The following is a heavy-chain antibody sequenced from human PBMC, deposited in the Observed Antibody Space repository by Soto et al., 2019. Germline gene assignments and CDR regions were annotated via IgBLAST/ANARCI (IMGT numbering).Heavy chain of an antibody. CDR3: ARVPSYGDYESYGMDV. J-gene: IGHJ6*02. V-gene: IGHV4-31*03. D-gene: IGHD4-17*01. CDR2: IYYSGST. CDR1: GGSISSGGYY. Sequence: SETLSLTCTVSGGSISSGGYYWSWIRQHPGKGLEWIGYIYYSGSTYYNPSLKSRVTISVDTSKNQFSLKLSSMTAADTAVYYCARVPSYGDYESYGMDVWGQGTTVTVSS.